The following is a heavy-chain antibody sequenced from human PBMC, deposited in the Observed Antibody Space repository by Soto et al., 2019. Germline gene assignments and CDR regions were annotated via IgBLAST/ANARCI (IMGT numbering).Heavy chain of an antibody. CDR2: IYHSGST. D-gene: IGHD4-17*01. CDR1: SGSISSSNW. J-gene: IGHJ4*02. V-gene: IGHV4-4*02. Sequence: PSETLSLTCAVSSGSISSSNWWTWVRQPPGKGLEWIGEIYHSGSTNYSPSLKSRVTISVDKSKNQFSLNLRSVTAADTAVYYCARSGDYIFDLWGQGTLVTVS. CDR3: ARSGDYIFDL.